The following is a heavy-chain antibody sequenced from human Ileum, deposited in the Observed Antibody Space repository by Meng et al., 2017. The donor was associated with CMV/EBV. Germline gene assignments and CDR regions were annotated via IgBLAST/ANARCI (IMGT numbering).Heavy chain of an antibody. J-gene: IGHJ4*02. Sequence: GESLKISCAASLFSLDRHWMHWVRRTPGKRLVWVSLIKTDGSFTSYVDSVMGRFTISRDNAKNSLYLQMNSLRAEDTAVYYCARDSAYDFWSGYFGYFDYWGQGTLVTVSS. CDR3: ARDSAYDFWSGYFGYFDY. CDR2: IKTDGSFT. CDR1: LFSLDRHW. D-gene: IGHD3-3*01. V-gene: IGHV3-74*01.